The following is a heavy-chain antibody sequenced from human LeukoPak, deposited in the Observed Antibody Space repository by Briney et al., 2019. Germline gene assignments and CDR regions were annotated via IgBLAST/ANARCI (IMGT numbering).Heavy chain of an antibody. D-gene: IGHD4-23*01. V-gene: IGHV3-30*18. CDR1: GFTFSNYD. Sequence: AGGSLRLSCAASGFTFSNYDMHWVRQAPGKGLEWVAVISYDGTDKSYADSVKGRFTISRDNSKSTLYLQMNSLRPADTAVYYCAKDRWTGSYYFDFWGQGALLTVSS. CDR3: AKDRWTGSYYFDF. J-gene: IGHJ4*02. CDR2: ISYDGTDK.